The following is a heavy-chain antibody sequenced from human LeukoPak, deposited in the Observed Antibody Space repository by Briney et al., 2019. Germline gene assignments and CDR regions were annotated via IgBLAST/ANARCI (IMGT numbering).Heavy chain of an antibody. Sequence: SGGSLRLSCVASGFTFSSYWIHWVRQASGKGLVWVSRINGDGGSTDYADSAKGRFTISRDNAKNTLYLQMNSLRAEDTAVYYCVREGVDYWGQGTLVTVSS. J-gene: IGHJ4*02. V-gene: IGHV3-74*01. CDR1: GFTFSSYW. CDR2: INGDGGST. CDR3: VREGVDY. D-gene: IGHD3-16*01.